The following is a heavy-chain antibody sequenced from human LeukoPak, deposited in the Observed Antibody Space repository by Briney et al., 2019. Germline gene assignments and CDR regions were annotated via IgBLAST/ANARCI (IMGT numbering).Heavy chain of an antibody. D-gene: IGHD4-23*01. CDR3: ARGLGGNSIWYFDL. CDR2: ISSTSDTI. J-gene: IGHJ2*01. V-gene: IGHV3-11*04. CDR1: GFTFSDYY. Sequence: PGGSLRLSCAASGFTFSDYYMSWIRQAPGKGLEWVSYISSTSDTIYYGDSVRGRFAISRDNAKNSLYLQMNSLRVEDTAVYYCARGLGGNSIWYFDLWGRGTLVTVSS.